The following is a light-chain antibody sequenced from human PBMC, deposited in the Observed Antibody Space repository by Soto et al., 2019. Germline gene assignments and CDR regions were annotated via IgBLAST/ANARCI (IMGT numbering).Light chain of an antibody. CDR1: SSDVGGYNY. J-gene: IGLJ1*01. CDR2: EVS. Sequence: QSVLTQPASVSGSPGQSNTISCTGTSSDVGGYNYVSWYQQHPGKAPKLMIYEVSNRPSGVSNRFSGSKSGNTASLTISGLQAEDEADYYCSSYTSSSPYVFGTGTKLTVL. CDR3: SSYTSSSPYV. V-gene: IGLV2-14*01.